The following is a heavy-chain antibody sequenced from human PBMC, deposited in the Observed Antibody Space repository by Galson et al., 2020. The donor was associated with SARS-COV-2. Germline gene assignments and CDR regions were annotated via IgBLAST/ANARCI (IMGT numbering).Heavy chain of an antibody. V-gene: IGHV2-5*01. D-gene: IGHD4-17*01. Sequence: SGPTLVKPTQTLTLTCTFSGFSLSTSGVGVGWIRQPPGKALEWLALIYWNDDKRYSPSLKSRLTITKDTSKNQVVLTMTNMDPVDTATYYCAHYLLDYGDYVYYYYGMDVWGQGTTVTVSS. J-gene: IGHJ6*02. CDR2: IYWNDDK. CDR1: GFSLSTSGVG. CDR3: AHYLLDYGDYVYYYYGMDV.